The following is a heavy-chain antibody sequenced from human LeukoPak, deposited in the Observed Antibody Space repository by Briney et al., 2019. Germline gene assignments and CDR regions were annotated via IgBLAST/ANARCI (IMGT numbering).Heavy chain of an antibody. D-gene: IGHD3-3*01. CDR3: ARGPPIFGVVPPYDY. CDR2: INHSGST. V-gene: IGHV4-34*01. Sequence: SETLSLTCAVYGGSFSGHYWSWIRQPPGKGLEWIGEINHSGSTNYNPSLKSRVTISVDTSKYQFSLKLSSVTAADTAVYYCARGPPIFGVVPPYDYWGQGTLVTVSS. J-gene: IGHJ4*02. CDR1: GGSFSGHY.